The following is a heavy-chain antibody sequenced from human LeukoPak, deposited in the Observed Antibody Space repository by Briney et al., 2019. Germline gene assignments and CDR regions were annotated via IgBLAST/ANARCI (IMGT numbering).Heavy chain of an antibody. CDR1: GFTFRNYW. Sequence: GGSLRLSCVASGFTFRNYWMTWARQAPGKGLEWVANIHKDGSEKYFVASVRGRFTISTDNAKDSLYLQISSLGAEDTAVYYCVRGSSGTVVRGVAWAWFDPWGQGTLVTVSS. CDR2: IHKDGSEK. V-gene: IGHV3-7*05. J-gene: IGHJ5*02. CDR3: VRGSSGTVVRGVAWAWFDP. D-gene: IGHD3-10*01.